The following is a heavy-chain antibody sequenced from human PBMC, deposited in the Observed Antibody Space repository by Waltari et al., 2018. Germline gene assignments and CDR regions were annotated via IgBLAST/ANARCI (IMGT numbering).Heavy chain of an antibody. D-gene: IGHD3-22*01. V-gene: IGHV3-49*04. Sequence: EVQLVESGGGLVQPGRSLRISCTASGFTFGDNALSCVRPSPGKGLEWVGFIISKAYGGTTEYAASVKGRFTISRDDSKSIAYLQMNSLKTEDTAVYYSHAFDSSGYYYVDYWGQGTLVTVSS. CDR3: HAFDSSGYYYVDY. J-gene: IGHJ4*02. CDR2: IISKAYGGTT. CDR1: GFTFGDNA.